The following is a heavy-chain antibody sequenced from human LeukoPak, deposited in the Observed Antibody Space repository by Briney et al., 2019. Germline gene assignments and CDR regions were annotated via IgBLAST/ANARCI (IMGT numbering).Heavy chain of an antibody. D-gene: IGHD6-19*01. V-gene: IGHV1-58*01. Sequence: GASVKVSCKASGFTFTSSAVQWVRQARGQRLEWIGWIVVGSGNTNYAQKFQERVTITRDMSTSTAYMELSSLRSEDTAVYYCAAEQIAVGLYYYYGMDVWGQGTTVTVSS. J-gene: IGHJ6*02. CDR3: AAEQIAVGLYYYYGMDV. CDR2: IVVGSGNT. CDR1: GFTFTSSA.